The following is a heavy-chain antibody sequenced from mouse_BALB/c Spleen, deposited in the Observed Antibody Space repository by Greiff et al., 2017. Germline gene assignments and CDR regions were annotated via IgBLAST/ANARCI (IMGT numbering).Heavy chain of an antibody. V-gene: IGHV14-4*02. CDR3: NAYYYGYAMDY. CDR1: GFNIKDYY. J-gene: IGHJ4*01. CDR2: IDPENGDT. D-gene: IGHD1-1*01. Sequence: EVKLQESGAELVRSGASVKLSCTASGFNIKDYYMHWVKQRPEQGLEWIGWIDPENGDTEYAPKFQGKATMTADTSSNTAYLQLSSLTSEDTAVYYCNAYYYGYAMDYWGQGTSVTVSS.